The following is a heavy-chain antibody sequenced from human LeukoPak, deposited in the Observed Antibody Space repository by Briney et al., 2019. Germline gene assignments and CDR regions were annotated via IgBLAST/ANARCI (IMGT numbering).Heavy chain of an antibody. D-gene: IGHD1-26*01. CDR2: ISSSTSHI. Sequence: PGGSLRLSCAASGFTFSSYSMNWVRQAPGQGLEWVSSISSSTSHIYYADSVKRRFTISRDNAKNSLYLQMNSLRAEDTAVYSCASHQGREPTFDYWGQGTVVTVSS. CDR1: GFTFSSYS. CDR3: ASHQGREPTFDY. J-gene: IGHJ4*02. V-gene: IGHV3-21*01.